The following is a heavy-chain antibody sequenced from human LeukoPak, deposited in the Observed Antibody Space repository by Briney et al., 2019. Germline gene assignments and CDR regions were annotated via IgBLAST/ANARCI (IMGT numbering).Heavy chain of an antibody. J-gene: IGHJ6*02. CDR3: ARDQGYYYYGMDV. CDR2: ISGSGGST. Sequence: GGSLRLSCAASGFTFSSYAMSLVRQAPGKGLEWVSVISGSGGSTYYADSVKGRFTISRDNSRNTLYLQMNSLRAEDTAVYYCARDQGYYYYGMDVWGQGTTVTVSS. V-gene: IGHV3-23*01. CDR1: GFTFSSYA.